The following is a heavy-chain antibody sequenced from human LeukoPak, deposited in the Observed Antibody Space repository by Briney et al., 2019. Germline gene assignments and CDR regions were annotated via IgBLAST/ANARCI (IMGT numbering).Heavy chain of an antibody. V-gene: IGHV2-5*01. CDR3: AHRRGGGENY. J-gene: IGHJ4*02. D-gene: IGHD2-21*01. CDR1: GVSLSTSAMG. Sequence: SGPTLVNPTQTLTLLCYFSGVSLSTSAMGVGWIRHPQGKSLKWLALIYWNDDKRYSPSLKRRLTNTKDTSKNQVVLTMTNMDPVDTATYYCAHRRGGGENYWGQGTLVTVSS. CDR2: IYWNDDK.